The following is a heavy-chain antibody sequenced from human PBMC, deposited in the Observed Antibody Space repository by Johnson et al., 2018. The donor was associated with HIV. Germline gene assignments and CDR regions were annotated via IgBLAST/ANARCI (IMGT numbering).Heavy chain of an antibody. J-gene: IGHJ3*02. Sequence: VHLVESGGGLVQPGGSLRLSCAASGFTVRSNYMSWVRQAPGKGLEWVSVIYSGGRSYYADSVQGRFTISRDNSKNTLYLQMNSLRAEDTAVYYCATPQEGYSAFDIWGQGTMVTVSS. V-gene: IGHV3-66*02. CDR3: ATPQEGYSAFDI. CDR1: GFTVRSNY. CDR2: IYSGGRS. D-gene: IGHD2-15*01.